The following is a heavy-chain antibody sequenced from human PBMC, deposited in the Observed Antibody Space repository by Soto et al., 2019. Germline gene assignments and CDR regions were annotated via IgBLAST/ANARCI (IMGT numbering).Heavy chain of an antibody. Sequence: GGISWNCIRQSPGKGLEWIGHIYHSGTTNYNPSLESRVTISVDRSKTQFSLRLTSVIAADTAVYYCARGMKGQSGYFHFDSWGQGTLVTVSS. V-gene: IGHV4-30-2*06. CDR3: ARGMKGQSGYFHFDS. CDR2: IYHSGTT. J-gene: IGHJ4*02. D-gene: IGHD3-22*01. CDR1: GGIS.